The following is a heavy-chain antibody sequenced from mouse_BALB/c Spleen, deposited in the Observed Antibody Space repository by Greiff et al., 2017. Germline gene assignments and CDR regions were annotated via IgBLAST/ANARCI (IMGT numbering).Heavy chain of an antibody. Sequence: VKLMESGAELVRPGASVTLSCKASGYTFTDYEMHWVKQTPVHGLEWIGAIDPETGGTAYNQKFKGKATLTADKSSSTAYMELRSLTSEDSAVYYCTEGDPDYWGQGTTLTVSS. J-gene: IGHJ2*01. CDR2: IDPETGGT. V-gene: IGHV1-15*01. CDR1: GYTFTDYE. D-gene: IGHD3-3*01. CDR3: TEGDPDY.